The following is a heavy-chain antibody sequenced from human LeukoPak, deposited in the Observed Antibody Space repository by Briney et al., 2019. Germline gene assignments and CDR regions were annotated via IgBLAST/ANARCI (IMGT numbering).Heavy chain of an antibody. CDR3: AKEVVPAARYYYYGMDV. Sequence: GGSLRLSCAASGFTFSSYAMHWVRQAPGKGLEWVAVISYDGSNKYYADSVKGRFTISRDNSKNTLYLQMNSLRAEDTAVYYCAKEVVPAARYYYYGMDVWGKGTTVTVSS. CDR2: ISYDGSNK. D-gene: IGHD2-2*01. J-gene: IGHJ6*04. CDR1: GFTFSSYA. V-gene: IGHV3-30*04.